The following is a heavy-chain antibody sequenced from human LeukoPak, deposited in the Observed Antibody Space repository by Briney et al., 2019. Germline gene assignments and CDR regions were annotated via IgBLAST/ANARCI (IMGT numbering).Heavy chain of an antibody. D-gene: IGHD4-17*01. J-gene: IGHJ4*02. CDR2: IYYSGST. CDR1: GGSISSSSYY. V-gene: IGHV4-39*01. CDR3: ARHHTVTTPLDY. Sequence: PSETLSLTCTVSGGSISSSSYYWGWIRQPPGKGLEWIGSIYYSGSTYYNPSLKSRVTISVDTSKNQFSLTLSSVTAADTAVYYCARHHTVTTPLDYWGQGTLVTVSS.